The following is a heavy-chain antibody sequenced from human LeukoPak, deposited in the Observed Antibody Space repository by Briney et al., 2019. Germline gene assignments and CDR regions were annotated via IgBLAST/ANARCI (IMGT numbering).Heavy chain of an antibody. D-gene: IGHD2-2*01. J-gene: IGHJ3*02. CDR2: IVVGSGNT. CDR1: GFTFTSSA. Sequence: GTSVKVSCKASGFTFTSSAMQWVRQARGQRLVWIGWIVVGSGNTNYAQKFQERVTITRDMSTSTAYMELSSLRSEDTAVYYCAAPTSWAHRHDAFDIWGQGTMVTVSS. CDR3: AAPTSWAHRHDAFDI. V-gene: IGHV1-58*02.